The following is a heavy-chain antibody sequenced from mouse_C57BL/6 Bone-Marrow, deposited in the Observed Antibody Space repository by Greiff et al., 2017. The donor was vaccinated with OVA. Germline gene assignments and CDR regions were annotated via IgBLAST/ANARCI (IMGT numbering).Heavy chain of an antibody. Sequence: QVQLQQPGAELVMPGASVKLSCKASGYTFTSYWMHWVKQRPGQGLEWIGEIDPSDSYTNYNQKFKGKATLTVDKSSSTAYMQLSSLTSEDSAVYYCARSYGYWGQGTTLTVSS. D-gene: IGHD1-1*01. CDR3: ARSYGY. CDR2: IDPSDSYT. CDR1: GYTFTSYW. V-gene: IGHV1-69*01. J-gene: IGHJ2*01.